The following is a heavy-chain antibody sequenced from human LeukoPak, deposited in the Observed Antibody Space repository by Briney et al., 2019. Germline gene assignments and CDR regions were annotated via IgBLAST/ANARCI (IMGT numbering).Heavy chain of an antibody. CDR1: GFTFNTYA. D-gene: IGHD6-19*01. J-gene: IGHJ4*02. CDR2: ISASGDKT. Sequence: GGSLRRSCAASGFTFNTYAFSWVRQAPGKGLEWVSAISASGDKTYYVDSVRDRFTISRDNSKSALYLQVNSLRAEDTAVYYCAKHGSGRYFDYWGQGTLVTVSS. V-gene: IGHV3-23*01. CDR3: AKHGSGRYFDY.